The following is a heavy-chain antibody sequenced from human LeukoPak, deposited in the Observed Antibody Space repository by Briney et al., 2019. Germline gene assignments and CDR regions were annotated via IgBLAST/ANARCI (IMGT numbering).Heavy chain of an antibody. D-gene: IGHD2-21*02. CDR3: ARGYCRGDICQVFPY. Sequence: SETLSLTCTVSGGSISSYYWSWIRQPPGKGLEWIGYIYYSGSTNYNPSLKSRVTISVDTSKNQFSLKLSSVTAADTAVYYCARGYCRGDICQVFPYWGQGTLVTVSS. CDR1: GGSISSYY. CDR2: IYYSGST. V-gene: IGHV4-59*01. J-gene: IGHJ4*02.